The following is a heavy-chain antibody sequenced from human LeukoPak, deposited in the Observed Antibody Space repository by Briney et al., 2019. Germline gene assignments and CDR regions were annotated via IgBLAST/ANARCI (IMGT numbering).Heavy chain of an antibody. Sequence: SVKVSCKASGGTFSSYAISWVRQAPGQGLEWMGGIIPIFGTANYAQKFQGRVTITADESTSTAYMELSSLRSEDTAVYYCARDDCSGGSCYPDYWGQGTLVTVSS. D-gene: IGHD2-15*01. V-gene: IGHV1-69*13. CDR3: ARDDCSGGSCYPDY. CDR1: GGTFSSYA. J-gene: IGHJ4*02. CDR2: IIPIFGTA.